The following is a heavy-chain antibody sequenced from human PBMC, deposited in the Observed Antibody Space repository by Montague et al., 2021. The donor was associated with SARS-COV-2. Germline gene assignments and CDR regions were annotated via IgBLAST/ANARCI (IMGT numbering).Heavy chain of an antibody. J-gene: IGHJ3*02. D-gene: IGHD6-19*01. CDR1: GDSFSGYY. V-gene: IGHV4-34*01. CDR2: INLSGSA. CDR3: ARRGRKLLPVARTIGGFDI. Sequence: SETLSLTCAVYGDSFSGYYWNWIRQPPGKGLEWIGEINLSGSANYNPSLKSRVTISVDTSKNHFSLKLSSVTAADTAAYYCARRGRKLLPVARTIGGFDIWGQGTMVTVSS.